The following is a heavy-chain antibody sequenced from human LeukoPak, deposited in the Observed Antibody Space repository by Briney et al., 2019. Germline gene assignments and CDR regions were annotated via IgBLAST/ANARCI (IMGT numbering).Heavy chain of an antibody. CDR3: ARDFSLDGMDV. V-gene: IGHV4-59*12. CDR1: GGSISGYY. CDR2: IYYSGST. D-gene: IGHD3-3*01. J-gene: IGHJ6*02. Sequence: SETLSLTCIVSGGSISGYYWSWIRQPPGKGLEWIGYIYYSGSTNYNPSLKSRITISVDTSKNQFSLKLSSVTAADTAVYYCARDFSLDGMDVWGQGTTVTVSS.